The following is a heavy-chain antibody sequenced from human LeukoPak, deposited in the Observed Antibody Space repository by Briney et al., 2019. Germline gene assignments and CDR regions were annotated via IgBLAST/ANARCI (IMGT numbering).Heavy chain of an antibody. J-gene: IGHJ4*02. V-gene: IGHV4-30-4*01. D-gene: IGHD2-15*01. CDR2: IYYSGST. CDR1: GGSISSGDYY. Sequence: PSQTLSLTCTVSGGSISSGDYYWSWIRQPPGKGLEWIGYIYYSGSTYYNPSLKSRVTISVDTSKNQLSLKLSSVTAADTAVYYCARVYCSGGSCYSGGWSNFDYWGQGTLVTVSS. CDR3: ARVYCSGGSCYSGGWSNFDY.